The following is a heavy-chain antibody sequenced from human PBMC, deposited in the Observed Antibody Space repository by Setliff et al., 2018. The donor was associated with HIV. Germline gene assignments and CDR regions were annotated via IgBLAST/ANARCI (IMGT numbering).Heavy chain of an antibody. D-gene: IGHD5-12*01. V-gene: IGHV1-3*01. CDR1: GYTLTSNY. J-gene: IGHJ4*02. CDR3: ARVGNNRLQFFDH. Sequence: ASVKVSCKASGYTLTSNYMHWVRQAPGQRPEWMARINAGNGNREYSPKFQGRVTITADTSASTMYMELSSLRSEDTAVYYCARVGNNRLQFFDHWGQGTLVTVSS. CDR2: INAGNGNR.